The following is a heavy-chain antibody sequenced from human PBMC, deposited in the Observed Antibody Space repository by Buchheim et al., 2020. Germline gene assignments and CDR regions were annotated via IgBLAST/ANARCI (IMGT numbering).Heavy chain of an antibody. J-gene: IGHJ4*02. V-gene: IGHV3-30*18. D-gene: IGHD3-22*01. CDR3: AKAITKIVDAIDY. CDR1: GLNFSTYG. CDR2: ITHDGRNK. Sequence: QVQLVESGGGVVQPGRSLRLSCVASGLNFSTYGMDWVRQAPGKGLEWVALITHDGRNKFYADSVKGRFTISRDNSTNTLFLQMNSLRTEDTALYYCAKAITKIVDAIDYWGQGTL.